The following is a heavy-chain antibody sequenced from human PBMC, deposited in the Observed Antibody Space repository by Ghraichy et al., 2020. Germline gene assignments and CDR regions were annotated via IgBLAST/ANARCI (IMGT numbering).Heavy chain of an antibody. Sequence: SETLSLTCTVSGGSISSSSYYWGWIRQPPGKGLEWIGSIYYSGSTYYNPSLKSRVTISVDTSKNQFSLKLSSVTAADTAVYYCARLTPTNGDPIDYWGQGTLVTVSS. D-gene: IGHD4-17*01. CDR2: IYYSGST. CDR1: GGSISSSSYY. CDR3: ARLTPTNGDPIDY. V-gene: IGHV4-39*01. J-gene: IGHJ4*02.